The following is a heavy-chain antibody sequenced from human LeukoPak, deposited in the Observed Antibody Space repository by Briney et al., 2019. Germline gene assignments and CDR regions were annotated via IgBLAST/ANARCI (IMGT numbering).Heavy chain of an antibody. J-gene: IGHJ5*02. V-gene: IGHV3-23*01. CDR2: FSGSGGNT. CDR1: GFTFSSYA. Sequence: QSGGSLRLSCAASGFTFSSYAMSWVRQAPGKGLEWVSTFSGSGGNTYYADSVKGRFTISRDNSKNTRYLQMNSLRAEDTAVYYCAKGGQVVTARNWFDPWGQGTLVTVSS. D-gene: IGHD2-21*02. CDR3: AKGGQVVTARNWFDP.